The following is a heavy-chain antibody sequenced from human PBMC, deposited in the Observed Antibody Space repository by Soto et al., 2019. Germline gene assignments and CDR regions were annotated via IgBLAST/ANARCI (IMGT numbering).Heavy chain of an antibody. CDR3: ARHGSN. CDR1: GVSISNSSYY. J-gene: IGHJ4*02. Sequence: SETLSLTCTVSGVSISNSSYYWGWIRRPPGKGLEWIGTIYYSGISYYNPSLKSRVTITLDTSKNQSSLKLTSVTAADTAVYYCARHGSNWGQGTLVTVSS. V-gene: IGHV4-39*01. CDR2: IYYSGIS.